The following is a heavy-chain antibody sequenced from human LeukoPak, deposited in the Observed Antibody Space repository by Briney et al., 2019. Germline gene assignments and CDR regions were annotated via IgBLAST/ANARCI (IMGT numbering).Heavy chain of an antibody. J-gene: IGHJ5*02. V-gene: IGHV4-34*01. Sequence: SETLSLTCAVYGGSFSGYYWSWIRQPPGKGLEWIGEINHSGSTNYNPSLKSRVTISVDTSKNQFSLKLSSVTAADTAVYYCARQTGSYSGEGWFDPWGQGTLVTVSS. CDR3: ARQTGSYSGEGWFDP. CDR2: INHSGST. CDR1: GGSFSGYY. D-gene: IGHD3-10*01.